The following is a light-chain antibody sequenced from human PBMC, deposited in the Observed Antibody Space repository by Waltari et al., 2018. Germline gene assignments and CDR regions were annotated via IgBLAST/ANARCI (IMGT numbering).Light chain of an antibody. CDR3: QSFGSRLSASM. CDR1: SSNFGAGED. CDR2: GNN. Sequence: QSVLTQPPSMSGAPGQKVTISCTGGSSNFGAGEDVHWYTHFPGAAPKLLLLGNNMPSSGVPGRSSGSKSRTSACLAIAGLQSEDEAVYYCQSFGSRLSASMFGGGTKLTVL. V-gene: IGLV1-40*01. J-gene: IGLJ3*02.